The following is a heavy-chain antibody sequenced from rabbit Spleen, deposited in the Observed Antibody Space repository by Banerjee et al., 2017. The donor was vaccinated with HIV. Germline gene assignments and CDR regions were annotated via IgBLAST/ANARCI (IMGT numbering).Heavy chain of an antibody. J-gene: IGHJ4*01. V-gene: IGHV1S45*01. CDR2: INAVTGKA. Sequence: QEQLVESGGGLVKPGASLTLTCKASGFSFSNKAVMCWVRQAPGKGLEWIACINAVTGKAVYASWAKGRFTFSKTSSTTVTLQMTSLTAADTATYFCTRDDGSGHYIDGYFNLWGPGTLVTVS. CDR3: TRDDGSGHYIDGYFNL. CDR1: GFSFSNKAV. D-gene: IGHD1-1*01.